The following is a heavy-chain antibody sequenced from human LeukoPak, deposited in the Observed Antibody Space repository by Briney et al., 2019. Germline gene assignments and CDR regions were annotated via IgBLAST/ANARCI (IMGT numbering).Heavy chain of an antibody. CDR1: GSTFSNFW. V-gene: IGHV3-7*01. CDR2: IHPEGNEK. D-gene: IGHD3-22*01. J-gene: IGHJ4*02. CDR3: ARKSGSSGYPFDY. Sequence: GGSLRLSXAVSGSTFSNFWMSWVRQAPGRGLEWVANIHPEGNEKYHVESVKGRFTISRDNAKNSLFLQMNGLRVEDTAVYYCARKSGSSGYPFDYWGQGTLVTVSS.